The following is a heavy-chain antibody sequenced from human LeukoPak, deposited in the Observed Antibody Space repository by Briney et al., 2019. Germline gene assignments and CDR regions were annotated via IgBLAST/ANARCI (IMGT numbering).Heavy chain of an antibody. CDR3: TRHGGRDYYDSSEDAFDI. D-gene: IGHD3-22*01. CDR1: GFTFSGSA. CDR2: IRSKTHTYGT. V-gene: IGHV3-73*01. Sequence: GGPLRLSCAASGFTFSGSAMHWVRQASGKGLEWVGRIRSKTHTYGTAYAASVKGRFTISRDDSKNTAYLQMNSLKTEDTAVYYCTRHGGRDYYDSSEDAFDIWGQGTMVTVSS. J-gene: IGHJ3*02.